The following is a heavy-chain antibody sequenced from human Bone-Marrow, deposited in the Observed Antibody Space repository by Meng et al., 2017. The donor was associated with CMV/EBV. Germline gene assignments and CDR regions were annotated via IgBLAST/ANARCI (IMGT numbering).Heavy chain of an antibody. CDR1: GFTFSSYS. V-gene: IGHV3-53*01. CDR2: IYSGGST. D-gene: IGHD3-22*01. J-gene: IGHJ6*02. CDR3: ARDRQTYYYDSSGYPVYYYYGMDV. Sequence: GGSLRLSCAASGFTFSSYSMNWVRQAPGKGLEWVSVIYSGGSTYYADSVKGRFTISRDNSKNTLYLQMNSLRAEDTAVYYCARDRQTYYYDSSGYPVYYYYGMDVWGQGTTVTVSS.